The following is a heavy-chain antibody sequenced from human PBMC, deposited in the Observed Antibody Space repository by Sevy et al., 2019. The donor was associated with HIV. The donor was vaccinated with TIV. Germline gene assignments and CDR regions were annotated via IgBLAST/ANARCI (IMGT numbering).Heavy chain of an antibody. Sequence: ASVKVSCKTSGYTFTSNKITWVRQAPGQGLEWMGWVSAHNGDTNYAQRFRGRVTMTTDTSTSTAYMDLRSLRSDDTAVYYCVRAYCSGGRCYSGAYWGQGTLVTVSS. CDR2: VSAHNGDT. V-gene: IGHV1-18*01. CDR3: VRAYCSGGRCYSGAY. D-gene: IGHD2-15*01. CDR1: GYTFTSNK. J-gene: IGHJ4*02.